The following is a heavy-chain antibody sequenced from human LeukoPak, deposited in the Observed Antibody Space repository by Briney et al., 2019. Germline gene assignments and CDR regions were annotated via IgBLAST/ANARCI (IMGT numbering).Heavy chain of an antibody. Sequence: ASVKVSRKASGDTFTSYDVNWVRLATGQGLEWMGWTNPNSGNTGYAQKFQGRVTMTRNTSINTAYMEVSSLRSEDTAVYYCVRTAGIFWSGAYYFDSWGQGTLVTVSS. CDR1: GDTFTSYD. CDR2: TNPNSGNT. D-gene: IGHD3-3*01. CDR3: VRTAGIFWSGAYYFDS. V-gene: IGHV1-8*01. J-gene: IGHJ4*02.